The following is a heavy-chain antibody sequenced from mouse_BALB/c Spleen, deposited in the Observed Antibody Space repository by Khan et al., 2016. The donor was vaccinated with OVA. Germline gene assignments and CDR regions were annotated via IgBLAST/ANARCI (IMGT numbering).Heavy chain of an antibody. D-gene: IGHD3-1*01. J-gene: IGHJ1*01. CDR2: ISPANGNT. CDR3: ARHAYAPLDIED. Sequence: EVQLQQSGAELVKPGASVKFSCTASGFTIKDNYLHWVKQRPGQGLEWIGRISPANGNTQYDPKFPGKAAITSDTSSTPPYLQLSSLTSEDTAVYYCARHAYAPLDIEDWGEGTTVTVSS. V-gene: IGHV14-3*02. CDR1: GFTIKDNY.